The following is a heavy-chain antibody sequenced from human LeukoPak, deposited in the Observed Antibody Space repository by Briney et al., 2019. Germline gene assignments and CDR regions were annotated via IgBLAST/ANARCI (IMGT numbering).Heavy chain of an antibody. Sequence: GESLKISCKGSGYSINNYWIGWVRQMPGKGLEWMGIIYPADSDIRYSPSFQGQVTISADKSISTAYLQWSSLKASDTAMYYCARQEYCSGGSCYSWFDPWGQGTLVIVSS. V-gene: IGHV5-51*01. J-gene: IGHJ5*02. CDR3: ARQEYCSGGSCYSWFDP. CDR2: IYPADSDI. D-gene: IGHD2-15*01. CDR1: GYSINNYW.